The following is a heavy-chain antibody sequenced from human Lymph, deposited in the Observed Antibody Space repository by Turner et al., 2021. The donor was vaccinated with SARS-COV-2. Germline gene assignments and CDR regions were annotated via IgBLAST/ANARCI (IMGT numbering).Heavy chain of an antibody. CDR2: MDLNSGNT. D-gene: IGHD3-9*01. CDR3: ARAAQLTVWFDP. J-gene: IGHJ5*02. V-gene: IGHV1-8*01. Sequence: QVQLVQSGAEVKKPGASVKVSCMASGYTFTRYDINWVRQATGQGLEWMGWMDLNSGNTGYAQKFQGRVTMTRNTSISTAYMELSSLRSEDTAVYYCARAAQLTVWFDPWGQGTLVTVSS. CDR1: GYTFTRYD.